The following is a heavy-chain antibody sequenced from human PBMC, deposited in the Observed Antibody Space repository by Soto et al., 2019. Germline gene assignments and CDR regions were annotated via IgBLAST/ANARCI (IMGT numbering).Heavy chain of an antibody. CDR2: TSGGAGST. V-gene: IGHV3-23*01. J-gene: IGHJ4*02. D-gene: IGHD6-19*01. CDR1: GFTFNSSA. CDR3: AKGRYRIGWYDPYFDY. Sequence: EVQLLEAGGGLVQPGGSLRLSCAASGFTFNSSAMSWVRQAPGKGLKWVSTTSGGAGSTYYADSVKGRFTISRDNSKNTLYLQMNSLRADDTAVYYCAKGRYRIGWYDPYFDYWGQGTLVTVSS.